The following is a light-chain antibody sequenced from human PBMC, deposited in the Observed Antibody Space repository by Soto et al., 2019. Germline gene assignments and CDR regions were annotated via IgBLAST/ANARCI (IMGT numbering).Light chain of an antibody. CDR1: QSVSSY. Sequence: EIVLTQSPATLSLSPGERATLSCRASQSVSSYLAWYQQKPGQAPRLLIYDASNRATGIPARFSGSGSGTAFTLTISSLEPEDFAVYYCQQRTNWPTFGPGTKVDLK. CDR2: DAS. J-gene: IGKJ3*01. CDR3: QQRTNWPT. V-gene: IGKV3-11*01.